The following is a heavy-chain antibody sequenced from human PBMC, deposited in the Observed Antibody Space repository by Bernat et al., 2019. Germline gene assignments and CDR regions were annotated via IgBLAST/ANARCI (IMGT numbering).Heavy chain of an antibody. J-gene: IGHJ6*02. CDR3: AKRMLQSGATVNGLDV. V-gene: IGHV3-23*01. CDR2: ISGSGGNT. D-gene: IGHD3-10*02. CDR1: GFTFISYA. Sequence: EVELLESGGDLVQPGGSLRLSCAASGFTFISYAMSWVRQAPGEGPDWVSPISGSGGNTYYADPVKGRFTISRDNSKNTLYLQMSSLRAEDTAVYYCAKRMLQSGATVNGLDVWGQGTTVTVSS.